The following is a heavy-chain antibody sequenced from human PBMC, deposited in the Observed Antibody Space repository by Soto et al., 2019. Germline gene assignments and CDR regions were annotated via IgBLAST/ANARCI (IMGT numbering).Heavy chain of an antibody. Sequence: QVQLVQSGGEVKKPGASVKVSCKASGYTSTSYGVSWVRQAPGQGLEFMGWITVSNGKPNYAQKFQGRVTMTTDTSTSTAYMELRSLRSDDTAVYYCARFLQLRPLDYWGQGTLVTVSS. J-gene: IGHJ4*02. CDR3: ARFLQLRPLDY. CDR2: ITVSNGKP. D-gene: IGHD1-7*01. CDR1: GYTSTSYG. V-gene: IGHV1-18*01.